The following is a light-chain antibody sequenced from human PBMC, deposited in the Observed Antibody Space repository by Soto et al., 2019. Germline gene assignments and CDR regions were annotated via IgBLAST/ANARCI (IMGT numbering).Light chain of an antibody. J-gene: IGKJ1*01. V-gene: IGKV3-11*01. CDR2: DAS. Sequence: EIVLTQSPATLSLSPGERATLSCRASQSVSTYLAGYQQKHGQAPRLLIYDASKRATGIPVRFSGSGSGTDFSLTITSLEPEDFGVYYCQQRSNWPPTWTFGQGTKVDIK. CDR3: QQRSNWPPTWT. CDR1: QSVSTY.